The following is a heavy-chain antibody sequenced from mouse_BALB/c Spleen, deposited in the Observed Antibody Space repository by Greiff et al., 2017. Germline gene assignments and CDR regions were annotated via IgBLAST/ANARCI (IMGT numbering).Heavy chain of an antibody. J-gene: IGHJ4*01. D-gene: IGHD1-1*01. CDR3: ADYYGSSYAMDY. CDR2: IDPANGNT. Sequence: EVKLQQSGAELVKPGASVKLSCTASGFNIKDTYMHWVKQRPEQGLEWIGRIDPANGNTKYDPKFQGKATITADTSSNTAYLQLSSLTSEDTAVYYCADYYGSSYAMDYWGQGTSVTVSS. CDR1: GFNIKDTY. V-gene: IGHV14-3*02.